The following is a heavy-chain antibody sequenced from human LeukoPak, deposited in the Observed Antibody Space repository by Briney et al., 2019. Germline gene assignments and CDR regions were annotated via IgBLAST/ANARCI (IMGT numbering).Heavy chain of an antibody. D-gene: IGHD1-14*01. CDR1: GFTFDEYT. Sequence: GGSLRLSCAASGFTFDEYTMHWVRQAPGQGLEWVSLISWDGGTTYYADSVKGRFTISRDNSKNSLYLQMNSLRTEDTALYYCAKAGSEVRIYNYMDVWGKGTTVTVSS. CDR2: ISWDGGTT. J-gene: IGHJ6*03. CDR3: AKAGSEVRIYNYMDV. V-gene: IGHV3-43*01.